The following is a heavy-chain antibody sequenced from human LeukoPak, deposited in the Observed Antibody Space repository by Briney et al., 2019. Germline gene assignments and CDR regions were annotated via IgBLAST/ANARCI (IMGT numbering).Heavy chain of an antibody. CDR2: INPSGGST. CDR3: ARDLDIVATTRNWFDP. CDR1: GYTFTSYY. V-gene: IGHV1-46*03. Sequence: ASVKVSCKASGYTFTSYYMHWVRQAPGQGLEWMGIINPSGGSTSYAQKFQGRVTMTRDTPTSTVYMELSSLRSEDTAVYYCARDLDIVATTRNWFDPWGQGTLVTVSS. D-gene: IGHD5-12*01. J-gene: IGHJ5*02.